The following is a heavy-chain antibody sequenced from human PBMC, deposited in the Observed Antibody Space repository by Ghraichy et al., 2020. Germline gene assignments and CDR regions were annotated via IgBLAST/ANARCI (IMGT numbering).Heavy chain of an antibody. CDR1: GFIFGSHW. CDR3: SSGDTFDI. V-gene: IGHV3-7*03. CDR2: INQDSREK. D-gene: IGHD3-10*01. J-gene: IGHJ3*02. Sequence: GGSLRLSCAASGFIFGSHWMTWVRQAPGKGLEWVANINQDSREKYYVHSVKGRFTISRDNARNSLYLQMNNLSAEDTAVYYCSSGDTFDIWSRGTMVTVSS.